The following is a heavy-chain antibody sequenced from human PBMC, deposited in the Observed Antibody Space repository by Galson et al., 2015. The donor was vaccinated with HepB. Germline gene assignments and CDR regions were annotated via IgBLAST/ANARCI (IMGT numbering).Heavy chain of an antibody. D-gene: IGHD6-19*01. Sequence: SLRLSCAASGFFFDNNRMSWVRQPPGRGLEWVANIKEDGSEKDYVDSVKGRFTISRDNSKNTLYLQMNSLRGEDTAVYYCARVGLGSSGLAGYYYGMDVWGQGTTVTVSS. CDR2: IKEDGSEK. J-gene: IGHJ6*02. CDR3: ARVGLGSSGLAGYYYGMDV. CDR1: GFFFDNNR. V-gene: IGHV3-7*01.